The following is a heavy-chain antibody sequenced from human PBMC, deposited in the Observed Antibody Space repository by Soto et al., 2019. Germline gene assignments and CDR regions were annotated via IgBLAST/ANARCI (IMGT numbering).Heavy chain of an antibody. CDR3: AKDESSGYEPDAFDI. CDR2: ISWNSGSI. CDR1: GFTFDDYA. Sequence: GGSLRLSCAASGFTFDDYAMHWVRQAPGKGLEWVSGISWNSGSIGYADSVKGRFTISRDNAKNSLYLQMNSLRAEDTALYYCAKDESSGYEPDAFDIWGQGTMVTVSS. D-gene: IGHD5-12*01. J-gene: IGHJ3*02. V-gene: IGHV3-9*01.